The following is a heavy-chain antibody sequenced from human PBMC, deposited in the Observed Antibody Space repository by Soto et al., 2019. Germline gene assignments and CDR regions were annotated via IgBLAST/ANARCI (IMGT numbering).Heavy chain of an antibody. CDR2: INPSGGST. D-gene: IGHD1-26*01. CDR3: ARGYSGSYYILNWFDP. CDR1: GYTFTSYY. J-gene: IGHJ5*02. Sequence: ASVKVSCKXSGYTFTSYYMHWVRQAPGQGLEWMGIINPSGGSTSYAQKFQGRVTMTRDTSTSTVYMELSSLRSEDTAVYYCARGYSGSYYILNWFDPWGQGTLVTVSS. V-gene: IGHV1-46*01.